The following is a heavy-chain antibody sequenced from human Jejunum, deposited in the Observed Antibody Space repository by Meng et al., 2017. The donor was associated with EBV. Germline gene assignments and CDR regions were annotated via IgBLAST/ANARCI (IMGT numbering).Heavy chain of an antibody. CDR2: TFYRSMWYN. D-gene: IGHD1-14*01. V-gene: IGHV6-1*02. J-gene: IGHJ4*02. CDR1: RNSVCSNSST. Sequence: VELPVPGSGLGSHPRTLSLPVSVARNSVCSNSSTWNRISQSPARGLDWLIRTFYRSMWYNHYAPSVERRITINTDTSKNQFSLQFNSVTPEDTAVYYCTRESTTYCVDYWGQGTLVTVSS. CDR3: TRESTTYCVDY.